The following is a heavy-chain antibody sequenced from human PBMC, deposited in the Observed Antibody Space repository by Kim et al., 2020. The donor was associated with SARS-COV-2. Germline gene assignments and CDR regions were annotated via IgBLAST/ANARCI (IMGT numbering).Heavy chain of an antibody. V-gene: IGHV4-59*08. Sequence: YNPSLTSRVTISVDTSKNQFSLKLSSVTAADTAVYYCARHMVRGTYYFDYWGQGTLVTVSS. D-gene: IGHD3-10*01. J-gene: IGHJ4*02. CDR3: ARHMVRGTYYFDY.